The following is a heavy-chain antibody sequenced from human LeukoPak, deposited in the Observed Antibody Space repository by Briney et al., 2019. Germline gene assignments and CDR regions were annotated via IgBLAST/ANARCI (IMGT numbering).Heavy chain of an antibody. V-gene: IGHV1-46*01. CDR3: ARGYYYDSSGYYSGAFDI. J-gene: IGHJ3*02. CDR2: INPSGGST. D-gene: IGHD3-22*01. Sequence: ASVKVSCKASGYTFTSYYMHWVRQAPGQGLEWMGIINPSGGSTSYAQKFQGRVTMIRDTSTSTVYMELSSLRSEDTAVYYCARGYYYDSSGYYSGAFDIWGQGTMVTVSS. CDR1: GYTFTSYY.